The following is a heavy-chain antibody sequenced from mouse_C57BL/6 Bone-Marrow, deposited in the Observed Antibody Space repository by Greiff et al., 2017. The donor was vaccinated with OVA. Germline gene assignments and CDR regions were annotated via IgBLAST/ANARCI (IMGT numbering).Heavy chain of an antibody. J-gene: IGHJ2*01. V-gene: IGHV1-63*01. CDR3: ARGGLWYPYYFDY. CDR2: IYPGGGYT. D-gene: IGHD2-1*01. Sequence: QVQLQQSGAELVRPGTSVKMSCKASGYTFTNYWIGWAKQRPGHGLEWIGDIYPGGGYTNYNEKFKGKATLTADESSSTAYMQFSSLTSEDSAIYNCARGGLWYPYYFDYWGQGTTLTVSS. CDR1: GYTFTNYW.